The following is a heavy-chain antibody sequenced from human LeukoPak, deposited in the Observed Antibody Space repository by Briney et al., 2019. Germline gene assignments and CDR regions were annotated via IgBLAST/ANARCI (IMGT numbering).Heavy chain of an antibody. D-gene: IGHD6-19*01. J-gene: IGHJ4*02. CDR2: IIPIFGTA. Sequence: GASVKVSCKASGGTFSSYAISWVRQAPGQGLEWMGGIIPIFGTANYAQKFQGRVTITADKSTSTAYMELSSLRSEDTAVYYCARGAGGSGWYEADYWGQGTLVTVSS. V-gene: IGHV1-69*06. CDR1: GGTFSSYA. CDR3: ARGAGGSGWYEADY.